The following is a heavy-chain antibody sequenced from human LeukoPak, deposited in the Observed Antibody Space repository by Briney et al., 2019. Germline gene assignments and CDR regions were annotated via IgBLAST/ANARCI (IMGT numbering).Heavy chain of an antibody. D-gene: IGHD6-19*01. CDR3: ARDLDSSGYAHGMDV. CDR2: INAGNGNT. V-gene: IGHV1-3*01. CDR1: GYTLTELS. Sequence: ASVKVSCKVSGYTLTELSMHWVRQAPGQRLEWMGWINAGNGNTKYSQKFQGRVTITRDTSASTAYMELSSLRSEDTAVYYCARDLDSSGYAHGMDVWGQGTTVTVSS. J-gene: IGHJ6*02.